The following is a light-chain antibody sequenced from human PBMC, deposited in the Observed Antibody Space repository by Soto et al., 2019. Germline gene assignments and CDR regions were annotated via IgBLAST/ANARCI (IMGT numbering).Light chain of an antibody. CDR2: DAS. J-gene: IGKJ1*01. Sequence: EIVLTQSPATLSLSPGERATLSCRASQSVGTFVAWYQQKPGQAPRLLIYDASNRAAGIPARLSGSGSGTDFTLTISRLEPEDFAVYYCQQCNSWPQWTFGPGTKVDIK. V-gene: IGKV3-11*01. CDR3: QQCNSWPQWT. CDR1: QSVGTF.